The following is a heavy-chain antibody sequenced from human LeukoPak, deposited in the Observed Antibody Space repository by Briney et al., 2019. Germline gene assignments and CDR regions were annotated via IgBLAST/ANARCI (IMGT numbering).Heavy chain of an antibody. D-gene: IGHD1-26*01. CDR2: IYGRGGIT. CDR1: GFTLSRYA. CDR3: AKQTLPRVGAPIR. Sequence: GGSLRLSCAASGFTLSRYAMTWVRQAPGKGLEWVSDIYGRGGITYYADSVTGRFTISRDNSKNTLYLQINRLRAEDTAVYYCAKQTLPRVGAPIRWGQGTLVTVSS. J-gene: IGHJ4*02. V-gene: IGHV3-23*01.